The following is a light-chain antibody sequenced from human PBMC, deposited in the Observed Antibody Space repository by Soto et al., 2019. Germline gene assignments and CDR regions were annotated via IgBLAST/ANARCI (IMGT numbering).Light chain of an antibody. CDR2: GAS. CDR3: QQYGSSPKLT. J-gene: IGKJ4*01. V-gene: IGKV3-20*01. Sequence: EIMLTQSPGTLSFSPGERATLSCRASQSVSSSYLAWYQQKPGQAPRLLIYGASSRATGIPDSFSGSGSGTDFTLTISRLEPEDFAVYYCQQYGSSPKLTFGGGTKVEIK. CDR1: QSVSSSY.